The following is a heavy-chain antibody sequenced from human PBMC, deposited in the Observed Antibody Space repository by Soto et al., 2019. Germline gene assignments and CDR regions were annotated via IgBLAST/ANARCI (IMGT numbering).Heavy chain of an antibody. CDR3: ARDPRYCSGGSCNWFDP. D-gene: IGHD2-15*01. Sequence: QVQLVQSGAEVKKPGSSVKVSCKASGGTFSSYAISWVRQAPGQGLEWMGGIIPIFGTANYAQKFQGRVTITADESTSTAYMELSSLRSEDTAVYYCARDPRYCSGGSCNWFDPWGQGTLVTVS. CDR2: IIPIFGTA. J-gene: IGHJ5*02. V-gene: IGHV1-69*12. CDR1: GGTFSSYA.